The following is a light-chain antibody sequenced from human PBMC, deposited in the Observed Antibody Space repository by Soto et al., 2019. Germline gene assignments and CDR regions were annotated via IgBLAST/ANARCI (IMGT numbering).Light chain of an antibody. CDR1: SSDVGGYNY. CDR3: SSYAGSNNFV. CDR2: EVS. V-gene: IGLV2-8*01. Sequence: QSALTQPPSASGSPGQSGTISCTGTSSDVGGYNYVSWYQQHPGKAPKLMIYEVSKRPSGVPDRFSGSKSGNTASLTVSGLQAEDEADYYCSSYAGSNNFVFGTG. J-gene: IGLJ1*01.